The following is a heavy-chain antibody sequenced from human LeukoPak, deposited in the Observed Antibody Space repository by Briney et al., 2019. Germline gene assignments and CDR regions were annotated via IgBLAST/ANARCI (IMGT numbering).Heavy chain of an antibody. CDR1: GFTFSSYG. Sequence: GGSLRLSCAASGFTFSSYGMHWVRQAPGKGLEWVAVILSDGSKEFYTDSVKGRFTISRDNSKNTLYLQMNSLRAEDTAVYYCARDLEMATIYDFDYWGQGTLVTVSS. V-gene: IGHV3-33*01. CDR2: ILSDGSKE. D-gene: IGHD5-24*01. J-gene: IGHJ4*02. CDR3: ARDLEMATIYDFDY.